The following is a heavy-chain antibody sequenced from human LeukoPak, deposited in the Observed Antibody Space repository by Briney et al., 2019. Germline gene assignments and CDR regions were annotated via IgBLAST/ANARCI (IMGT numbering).Heavy chain of an antibody. CDR3: ARHSSPEYFDY. V-gene: IGHV4-59*08. J-gene: IGHJ4*02. D-gene: IGHD6-13*01. CDR1: GGSISGYY. Sequence: PSETLSLTCTVSGGSISGYYWSWIRQSPGKGLEWIAYVYSSGSTNYNPSLYSRVTISLDTSKNQFSLKLSSVTAADTAVYYCARHSSPEYFDYWGQGTLVTVSS. CDR2: VYSSGST.